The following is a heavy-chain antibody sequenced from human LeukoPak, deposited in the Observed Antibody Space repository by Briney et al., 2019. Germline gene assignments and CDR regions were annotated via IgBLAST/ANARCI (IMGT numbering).Heavy chain of an antibody. CDR3: ARGGGDYGRVAFDI. Sequence: SETLSLTCTVSGGSFSSGTSYYWDWIRQPPGKGLECIGSIYYSGSTYYNPSPKSRVTISVDTSKNQFSLKLSSVTAADTAVYYCARGGGDYGRVAFDIWGQGTMVTVSS. D-gene: IGHD4-17*01. CDR2: IYYSGST. V-gene: IGHV4-39*01. J-gene: IGHJ3*02. CDR1: GGSFSSGTSYY.